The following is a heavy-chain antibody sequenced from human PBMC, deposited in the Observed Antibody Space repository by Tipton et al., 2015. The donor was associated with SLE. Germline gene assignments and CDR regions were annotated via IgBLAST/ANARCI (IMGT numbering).Heavy chain of an antibody. V-gene: IGHV1-46*01. CDR3: ARRSRDGYNYDY. J-gene: IGHJ4*02. CDR2: INPSGGTT. CDR1: GYTFTTYY. D-gene: IGHD5-24*01. Sequence: QSGPEVKKPGASVKVSCKASGYTFTTYYMHWVRQAPGQGLEWMGIINPSGGTTTYAQKFQGRVTMTRDTSTSTVYMELSSLRSEDTAVYYCARRSRDGYNYDYWGQGTLVTVSS.